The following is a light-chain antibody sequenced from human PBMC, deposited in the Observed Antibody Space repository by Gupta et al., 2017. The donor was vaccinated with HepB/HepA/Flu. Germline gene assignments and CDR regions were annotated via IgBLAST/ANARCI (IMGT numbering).Light chain of an antibody. CDR2: NNN. Sequence: QSVLSQPPSMSGTPGQRVTISCFGSSSNIGSNTVNWYQQLPGTAPKLLIYNNNHRPSGVPDRFSGSKSGSSASLAISWLQSEDETDFYCSAWDDSLNGPVFGGGTKLTVL. CDR1: SSNIGSNT. V-gene: IGLV1-44*01. CDR3: SAWDDSLNGPV. J-gene: IGLJ2*01.